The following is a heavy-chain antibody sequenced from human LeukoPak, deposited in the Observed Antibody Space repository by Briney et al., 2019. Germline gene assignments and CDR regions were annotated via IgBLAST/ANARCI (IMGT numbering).Heavy chain of an antibody. CDR1: GGTFSSYA. CDR2: INPSGGST. D-gene: IGHD6-13*01. V-gene: IGHV1-46*01. J-gene: IGHJ5*02. CDR3: ARESGYSSSWYVPWFDP. Sequence: AASVKVSCTASGGTFSSYAISWVRQAPGQGLEWMGIINPSGGSTSYAQKFQGRVTMTRDTSTSTVYMELSSLRSEDTAVYYCARESGYSSSWYVPWFDPWGQGTLVTVSS.